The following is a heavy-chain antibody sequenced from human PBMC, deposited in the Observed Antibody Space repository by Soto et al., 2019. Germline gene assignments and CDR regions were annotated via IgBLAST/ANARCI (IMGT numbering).Heavy chain of an antibody. CDR1: GGTFNSYA. V-gene: IGHV1-69*12. D-gene: IGHD5-12*01. CDR3: ASRSENGYNYDFDY. Sequence: QVLLVQSGAEVKKPGSSVKVSCKASGGTFNSYAFSWVRQAPGQGLEWMGGIIPIFGTPNYAQKFQGRVTITADESTSTAYMELSSLRSEDTAVYYCASRSENGYNYDFDYWGQGTLVTVSS. CDR2: IIPIFGTP. J-gene: IGHJ4*02.